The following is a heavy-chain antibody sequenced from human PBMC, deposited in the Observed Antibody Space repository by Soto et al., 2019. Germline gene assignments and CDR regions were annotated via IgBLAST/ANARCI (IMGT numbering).Heavy chain of an antibody. CDR2: IRSKAYGGTT. CDR3: TTIFGVVISGPNYYYGMDV. D-gene: IGHD3-3*01. J-gene: IGHJ6*02. Sequence: SLRLSCTASGFTFGDYAMSWVRQAPGKGLEWVGFIRSKAYGGTTEYAASVKGRFTISRDDSKSIAYLQMNRLKTEDTAVYYCTTIFGVVISGPNYYYGMDVWGQGTTVTVSS. V-gene: IGHV3-49*04. CDR1: GFTFGDYA.